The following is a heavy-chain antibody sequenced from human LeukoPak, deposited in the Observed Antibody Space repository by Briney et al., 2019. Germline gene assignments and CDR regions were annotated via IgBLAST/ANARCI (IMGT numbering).Heavy chain of an antibody. CDR1: GGSISTYY. J-gene: IGHJ4*02. D-gene: IGHD6-13*01. V-gene: IGHV4-59*01. CDR2: IYYSGST. Sequence: SETLSLTCSVSGGSISTYYWTWIRQPPGKGLEWIGYIYYSGSTNYNPSLKSRVTISLDTSKNQFSLKLSSVTAADTAVYYCARGVVAAAGRTFDFWGQGTLVTVSS. CDR3: ARGVVAAAGRTFDF.